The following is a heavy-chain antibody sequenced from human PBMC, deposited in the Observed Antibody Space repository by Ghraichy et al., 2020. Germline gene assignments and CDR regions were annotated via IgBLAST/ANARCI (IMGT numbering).Heavy chain of an antibody. CDR1: GFIFSSHA. Sequence: GESLNISCAASGFIFSSHAMHWVRQAPGKGLEWVAGISDDSSRRYYVDSVQGRFTISRDNSKQELSLQLNSLRLEDTAVYYYARESCSVTNCLKERAFDIWGQGTRLTVSS. V-gene: IGHV3-30*04. D-gene: IGHD2-15*01. J-gene: IGHJ3*02. CDR3: ARESCSVTNCLKERAFDI. CDR2: ISDDSSRR.